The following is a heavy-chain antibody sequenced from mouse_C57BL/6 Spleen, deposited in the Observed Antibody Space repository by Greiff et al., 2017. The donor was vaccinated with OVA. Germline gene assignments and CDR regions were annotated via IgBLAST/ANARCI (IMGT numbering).Heavy chain of an antibody. D-gene: IGHD1-1*01. Sequence: QVQLQQPGPELVKPGASVKLSCKASGYTFTSYWMHWVKQRPGQGLEWIGNINPSNGGTNYNEKFKSKATLTVDKSSSTAYMQLSSLTSEDSAVYYCARGNYGSSYVSGYWGQGTTLTVSS. CDR1: GYTFTSYW. V-gene: IGHV1-53*01. J-gene: IGHJ2*01. CDR3: ARGNYGSSYVSGY. CDR2: INPSNGGT.